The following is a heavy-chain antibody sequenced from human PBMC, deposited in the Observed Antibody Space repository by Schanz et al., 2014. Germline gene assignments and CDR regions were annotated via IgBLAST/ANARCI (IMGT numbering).Heavy chain of an antibody. CDR2: ISYDGSNK. J-gene: IGHJ4*02. Sequence: QVQLVESGGGVVQPGRSLRLSCAASGFTFSSYGMHWVRQAPGKGLEWVAVISYDGSNKYYAYSVKGRFTISRDNSKNTLYLQMNSLRAEDTAVYYCAKGRYSSSWFYFDYWGQGILVTVSS. CDR3: AKGRYSSSWFYFDY. CDR1: GFTFSSYG. D-gene: IGHD6-13*01. V-gene: IGHV3-30*18.